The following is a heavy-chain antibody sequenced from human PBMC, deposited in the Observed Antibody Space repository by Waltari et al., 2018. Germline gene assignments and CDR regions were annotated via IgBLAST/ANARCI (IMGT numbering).Heavy chain of an antibody. CDR1: GRSISHSTYF. D-gene: IGHD2-15*01. V-gene: IGHV4-39*01. CDR2: INYYGST. J-gene: IGHJ4*02. Sequence: QLQLRESGPGLVKPSETLSLTCTDTGRSISHSTYFSVWLRQPPGKGLEYIVYINYYGSTYYIPSLKSRVTISVDRTKNQFSLKMISVTAADTAVYSCARLSLYYGGKEVDWGQGTLVTVSS. CDR3: ARLSLYYGGKEVD.